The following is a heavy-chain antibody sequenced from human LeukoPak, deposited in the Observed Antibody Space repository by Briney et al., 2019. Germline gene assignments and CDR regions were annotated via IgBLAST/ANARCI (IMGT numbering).Heavy chain of an antibody. CDR1: GGSISSSSYY. CDR2: IHYSGST. CDR3: ARTGYSREYYYYYMDV. V-gene: IGHV4-39*07. Sequence: SETLSLTCTVSGGSISSSSYYWGWIRQPPGKGLEWIGSIHYSGSTNYNPSLKSRVTISVDTSKNQFSLKLSSVTAADTAVYYCARTGYSREYYYYYMDVWGKGTTVTVSS. J-gene: IGHJ6*03. D-gene: IGHD6-13*01.